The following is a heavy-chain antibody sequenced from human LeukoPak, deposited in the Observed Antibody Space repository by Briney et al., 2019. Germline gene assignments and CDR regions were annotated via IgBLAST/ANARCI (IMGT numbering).Heavy chain of an antibody. D-gene: IGHD5-24*01. V-gene: IGHV1-8*01. CDR3: ARGGDGYNLVSYGMDV. CDR2: MNPNSGNT. Sequence: ASVKVSCKASGYTFTSYDINWVRQATGQGLEWMGWMNPNSGNTGYAQKFQGRVTMTRNTSISTAYMELSSLRSEDTAVYYCARGGDGYNLVSYGMDVWGQGTTVTVSS. CDR1: GYTFTSYD. J-gene: IGHJ6*02.